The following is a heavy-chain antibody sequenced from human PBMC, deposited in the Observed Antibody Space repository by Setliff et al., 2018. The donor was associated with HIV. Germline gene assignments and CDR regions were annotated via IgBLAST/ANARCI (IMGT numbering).Heavy chain of an antibody. J-gene: IGHJ3*01. CDR1: GFTFSSYG. Sequence: GGSLRLSCAASGFTFSSYGMHWVRQAPGKGLEWVAVIWYDGSNKYYADSVKDRFSIPRDNSKNTLYLQMNSLRAEDTAVYYCAKAWGSGYPSFESALMFDVWGQGTLVTVS. CDR3: AKAWGSGYPSFESALMFDV. V-gene: IGHV3-33*06. CDR2: IWYDGSNK. D-gene: IGHD3-16*01.